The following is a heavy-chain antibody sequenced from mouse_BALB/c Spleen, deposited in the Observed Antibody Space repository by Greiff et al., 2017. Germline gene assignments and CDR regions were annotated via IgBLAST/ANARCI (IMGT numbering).Heavy chain of an antibody. CDR1: GYTFTSCY. CDR2: INPSNGGT. Sequence: VQLQQPGAELVKPGASVKLSCKASGYTFTSCYMYWVKQRPGQGLEWIGGINPSNGGTNFNEKFKSKATLTVDKSSSTAYMQLSSLTSEDSAVYYCTRPMITGAMDYWGQGTSVTISS. D-gene: IGHD2-4*01. V-gene: IGHV1S81*02. CDR3: TRPMITGAMDY. J-gene: IGHJ4*01.